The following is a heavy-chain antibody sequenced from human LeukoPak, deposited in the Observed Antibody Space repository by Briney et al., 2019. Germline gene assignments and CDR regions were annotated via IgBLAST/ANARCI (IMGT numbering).Heavy chain of an antibody. CDR2: MNPNSGNT. V-gene: IGHV1-8*01. D-gene: IGHD2/OR15-2a*01. CDR3: AKRIYGYYYYYGMDV. Sequence: ASVKVSCKASGYTFTSYDINWVRQATGQGLEWMGWMNPNSGNTGYAQKFQGRVTMTRNTSISTAYMELSSLRSEDTAVYYCAKRIYGYYYYYGMDVWGQGTTVIVSS. J-gene: IGHJ6*02. CDR1: GYTFTSYD.